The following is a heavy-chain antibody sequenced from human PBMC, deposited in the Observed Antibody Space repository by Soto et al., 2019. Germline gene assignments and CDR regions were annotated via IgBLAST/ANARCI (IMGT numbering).Heavy chain of an antibody. V-gene: IGHV3-21*01. J-gene: IGHJ4*02. CDR3: ARAINVSSSWYNRMNYLDY. CDR2: ISSSSSYI. Sequence: GGSLRLSCAASGFTFSSYSMNWVRQAPGKGLEWVSSISSSSSYIYYADSVKGRFTISRDNAKNSLYLQMNSLRAEDSAAYYCARAINVSSSWYNRMNYLDYCGQGTLVIVCS. CDR1: GFTFSSYS. D-gene: IGHD6-13*01.